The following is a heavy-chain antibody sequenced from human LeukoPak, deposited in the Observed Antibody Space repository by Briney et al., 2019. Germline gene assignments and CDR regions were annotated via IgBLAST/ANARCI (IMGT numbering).Heavy chain of an antibody. CDR3: AKNAAAQQLVHYFDY. V-gene: IGHV3-53*01. D-gene: IGHD6-13*01. Sequence: GGSLRLSCAASGFTVSSNYMSWVRQAPGKGLEWVSLIYSGGDTYYADSVKGRFTISRDNSENTLYLQMNSLRAEDTAVYYCAKNAAAQQLVHYFDYWGQGTLVTVSS. CDR1: GFTVSSNY. J-gene: IGHJ4*02. CDR2: IYSGGDT.